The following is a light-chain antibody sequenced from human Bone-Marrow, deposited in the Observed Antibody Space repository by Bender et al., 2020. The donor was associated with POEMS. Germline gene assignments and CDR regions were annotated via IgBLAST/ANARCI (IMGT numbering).Light chain of an antibody. CDR1: DLPKKE. Sequence: SFDLTQPPSVSVSPGQTARITCSGDDLPKKEVCWYQQKSGQAPDLVIFEDSERPSGIPERFSASKSGTMATLTISGAQVDDEADYYCYTTDSSGHHFPLFGGGTKLSVL. V-gene: IGLV3-10*01. CDR3: YTTDSSGHHFPL. CDR2: EDS. J-gene: IGLJ3*02.